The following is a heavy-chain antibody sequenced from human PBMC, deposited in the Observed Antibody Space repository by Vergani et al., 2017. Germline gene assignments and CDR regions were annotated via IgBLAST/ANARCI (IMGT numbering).Heavy chain of an antibody. CDR3: ARDLRGSYYYYYMDV. V-gene: IGHV3-21*01. CDR2: ISGNNDDV. J-gene: IGHJ6*03. CDR1: GFTFSHYS. D-gene: IGHD3-16*01. Sequence: EVQMVESGGGLVKPGGSLRLSCVASGFTFSHYSMNWVRQAPGKGLEWVSSISGNNDDVYYADSVKGRFTISRDNAKNSLYLQMNSLRAEDTAVYYCARDLRGSYYYYYMDVWGKGTTVTVSS.